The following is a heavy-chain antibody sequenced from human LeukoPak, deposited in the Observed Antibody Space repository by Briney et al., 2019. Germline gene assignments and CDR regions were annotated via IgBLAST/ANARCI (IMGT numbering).Heavy chain of an antibody. J-gene: IGHJ3*02. CDR2: INPSGGST. Sequence: ASVKVSCKASGYTFTSYYMHWVRQAPGQGLEWMGIINPSGGSTSYAQKFQGRVTMTRDMSTSTVYMELSSLRSEDTAVYYCARDATAMVHSDAFDIWGQGTMVTVSS. V-gene: IGHV1-46*01. CDR1: GYTFTSYY. CDR3: ARDATAMVHSDAFDI. D-gene: IGHD5-18*01.